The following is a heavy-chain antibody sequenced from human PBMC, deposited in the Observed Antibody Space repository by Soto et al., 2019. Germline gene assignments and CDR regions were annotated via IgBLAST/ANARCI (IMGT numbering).Heavy chain of an antibody. D-gene: IGHD3-3*01. Sequence: HGESLKISCKGSGYNFAGYWIAWVRQMPGKGLELMGIIYPSDSDTRYRPSFQGPVTISADKSISSAYLQWSSLRASDTAMYYCARGGVSTRTFDYWGQGTPVTVSS. CDR3: ARGGVSTRTFDY. CDR2: IYPSDSDT. CDR1: GYNFAGYW. J-gene: IGHJ4*02. V-gene: IGHV5-51*01.